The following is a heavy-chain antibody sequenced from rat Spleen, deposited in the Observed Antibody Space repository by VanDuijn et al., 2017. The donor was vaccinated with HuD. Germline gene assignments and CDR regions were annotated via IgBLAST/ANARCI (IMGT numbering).Heavy chain of an antibody. J-gene: IGHJ4*01. CDR3: ARAPGNGYVMDA. CDR1: GFSLINYS. V-gene: IGHV2-45*01. CDR2: MWRSGST. D-gene: IGHD5-1*01. Sequence: QVQLMESGPGLVQPSETLSLTCTVSGFSLINYSVHWVRQPPGKGLEWVGVMWRSGSTEYNSALKSRLSISRDTSKNHIFLKMNSLQSEDTATYHCARAPGNGYVMDAWGQGASVTVSS.